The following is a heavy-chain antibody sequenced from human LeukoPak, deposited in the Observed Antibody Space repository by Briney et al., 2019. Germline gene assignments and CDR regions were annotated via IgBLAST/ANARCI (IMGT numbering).Heavy chain of an antibody. CDR3: ASVREWQLQNAPFDY. D-gene: IGHD3-10*01. V-gene: IGHV3-7*01. CDR2: ITHDGSEK. CDR1: GCSFNSNW. J-gene: IGHJ4*02. Sequence: PGESLTLSCAASGCSFNSNWKSWVRQPPGQGLGLVANITHDGSEKTYADSVKCRCTITCDNTKNSQYLQMLSLMTEDAAVDYCASVREWQLQNAPFDYWGQGTLVSVSS.